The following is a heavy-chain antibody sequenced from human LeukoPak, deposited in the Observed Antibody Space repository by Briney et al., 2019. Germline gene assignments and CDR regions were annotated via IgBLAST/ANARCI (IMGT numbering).Heavy chain of an antibody. CDR1: GGSISSYY. CDR2: IYYSGST. D-gene: IGHD5-18*01. J-gene: IGHJ4*02. Sequence: PSETLSLTCTVSGGSISSYYWSWIRQPPGKGLEWIGYIYYSGSTNYNPSLKSRVTISVDTSKNQFSLRLSSVTVADTAVYFCAREVSRSYVYYSDYWGQGTLVTVSS. CDR3: AREVSRSYVYYSDY. V-gene: IGHV4-59*12.